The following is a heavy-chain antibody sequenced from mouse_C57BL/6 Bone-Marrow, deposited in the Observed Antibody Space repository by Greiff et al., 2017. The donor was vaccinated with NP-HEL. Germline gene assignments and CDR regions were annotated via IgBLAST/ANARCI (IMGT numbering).Heavy chain of an antibody. J-gene: IGHJ2*01. D-gene: IGHD1-1*01. CDR1: GYTFTSYW. V-gene: IGHV1-53*01. Sequence: QVQLKQPGTELVKPGASVKLSCKASGYTFTSYWMHWVKQRPGQGLEWIGNINPSNGGTNYNEKFKSKATLTVDKSSSTAYMQLSSLTSEDSAVYYCARGHLYYYGSSYADYWGQGTTLTVSS. CDR3: ARGHLYYYGSSYADY. CDR2: INPSNGGT.